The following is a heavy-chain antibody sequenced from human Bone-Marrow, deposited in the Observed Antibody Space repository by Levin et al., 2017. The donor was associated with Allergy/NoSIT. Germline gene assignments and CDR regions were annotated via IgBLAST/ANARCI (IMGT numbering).Heavy chain of an antibody. CDR1: GFSFRDYW. Sequence: LSLPCAASGFSFRDYWMNWLRQAPGKGLEWVANINGDGDKKYYVDSVKGRFTISRDNAKKSVDLQLSSLKDTAVYYCARDQRRADSTDNLFDPWGQGTLVTVSS. D-gene: IGHD2-15*01. CDR2: INGDGDKK. J-gene: IGHJ5*02. CDR3: ARDQRRADSTDNLFDP. V-gene: IGHV3-7*01.